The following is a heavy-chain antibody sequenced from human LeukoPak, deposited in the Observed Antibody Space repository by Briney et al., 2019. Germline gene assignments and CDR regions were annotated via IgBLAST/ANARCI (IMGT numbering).Heavy chain of an antibody. D-gene: IGHD1-20*01. CDR3: AAARGITGIYGSDH. CDR2: IIPIFGTA. J-gene: IGHJ4*02. V-gene: IGHV1-69*05. CDR1: GGTLSSYA. Sequence: SVKVSCKASGGTLSSYAISWVRQAPGQGLEWMGRIIPIFGTANYAQKFQGRVTNTTDESTSTAYMELSSLRSEDTAVYYCAAARGITGIYGSDHWGQGTLVTVSS.